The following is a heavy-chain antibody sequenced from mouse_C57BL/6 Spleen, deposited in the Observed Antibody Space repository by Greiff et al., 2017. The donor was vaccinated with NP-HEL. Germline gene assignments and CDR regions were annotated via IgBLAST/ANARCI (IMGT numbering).Heavy chain of an antibody. J-gene: IGHJ3*01. CDR1: GYTFTDYN. CDR3: ARRGPYYYGSSSWFAY. V-gene: IGHV1-22*01. D-gene: IGHD1-1*01. CDR2: INPNNGGT. Sequence: VQLQQSGPELVKPGASVKMSCKASGYTFTDYNMHWVKQSHGKSLEWIGYINPNNGGTSYNQKFKGKATLTVNKSSSTAYMELRSLTSEDSAVYYCARRGPYYYGSSSWFAYWGQGTLVTVSA.